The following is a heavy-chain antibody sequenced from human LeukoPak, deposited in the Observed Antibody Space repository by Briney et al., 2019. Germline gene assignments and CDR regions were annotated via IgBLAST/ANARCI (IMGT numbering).Heavy chain of an antibody. Sequence: SETLSLTCAVYGGSFSGYYWSWIRQPPGKGLEWIGEINHSGSTNYNLSLKSRVTISVDTSKNQFSLKLSSVTAADTAVYYCASAERGYWGQGTLVTVSS. J-gene: IGHJ4*02. V-gene: IGHV4-34*01. CDR1: GGSFSGYY. CDR2: INHSGST. CDR3: ASAERGY.